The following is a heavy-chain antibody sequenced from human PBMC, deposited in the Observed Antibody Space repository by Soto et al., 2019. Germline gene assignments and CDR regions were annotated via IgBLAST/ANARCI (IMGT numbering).Heavy chain of an antibody. CDR3: ARVPGP. V-gene: IGHV4-39*07. D-gene: IGHD3-10*01. CDR1: CGSISNISFR. J-gene: IGHJ5*02. CDR2: IYYSGST. Sequence: SQTLSLTCTVFCGSISNISFRWGWNHQPPGKGLEWIGSIYYSGSTYYSPSLKSRVTISVDRSKNQFSLKLSSVTAADTAVYYCARVPGPWGQGPLVTVSS.